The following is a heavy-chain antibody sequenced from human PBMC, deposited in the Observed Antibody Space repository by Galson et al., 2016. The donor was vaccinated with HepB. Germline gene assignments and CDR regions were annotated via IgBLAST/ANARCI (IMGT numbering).Heavy chain of an antibody. Sequence: SLRLSCAASGFTFNSYDMHWVRQAPGKGLEWVAVISYDGSKKYYGDSVKGRFTISRDKSKNTLYLQMSSLRAEDTAVYYCARAVDGYYYYYYAMDVWGQGTTVTVSS. CDR3: ARAVDGYYYYYYAMDV. J-gene: IGHJ6*02. V-gene: IGHV3-30-3*01. CDR1: GFTFNSYD. CDR2: ISYDGSKK. D-gene: IGHD3/OR15-3a*01.